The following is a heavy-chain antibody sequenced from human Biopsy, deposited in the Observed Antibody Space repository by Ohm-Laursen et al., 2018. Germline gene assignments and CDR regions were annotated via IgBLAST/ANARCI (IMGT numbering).Heavy chain of an antibody. Sequence: SVKVSCKVIGGSFIASGISWVRLAPGHGLEFVGGIIPIFQTTHYAQSFQGRVTIVADKSTSTAYMELSSLRSDDTAIYYCATVRGLVWFGELIAWGQGTLVTVSS. CDR2: IIPIFQTT. J-gene: IGHJ5*02. D-gene: IGHD3-10*01. CDR3: ATVRGLVWFGELIA. V-gene: IGHV1-69*06. CDR1: GGSFIASG.